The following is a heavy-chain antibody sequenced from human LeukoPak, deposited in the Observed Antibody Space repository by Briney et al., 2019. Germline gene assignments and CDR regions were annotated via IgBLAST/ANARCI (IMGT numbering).Heavy chain of an antibody. J-gene: IGHJ5*02. CDR1: GGSVSSESYY. D-gene: IGHD3-10*01. CDR3: ARASRTRKITMVRGVNWFDP. Sequence: SETLSLTCSVSGGSVSSESYYWSWIRQPPGAGPEWIGYISYSGSTDYNPSLKSRVSISVDTSKNQFSLKLSSVTAADTAVYYCARASRTRKITMVRGVNWFDPWGQGTLVTVSS. V-gene: IGHV4-61*01. CDR2: ISYSGST.